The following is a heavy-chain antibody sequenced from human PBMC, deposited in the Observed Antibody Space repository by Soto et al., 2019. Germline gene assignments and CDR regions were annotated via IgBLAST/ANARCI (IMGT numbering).Heavy chain of an antibody. Sequence: QITLEESGPTLVKPTQTLTLTCTFSGFSLNERAVGVGWIRQPPGKALEWLAFTYWDDDNHYSPSLKNRLTITKDTTKNQVVLTMTNTHPADTATYYCAHGSGWLFDYWGQGTQVTVSS. D-gene: IGHD6-19*01. CDR3: AHGSGWLFDY. J-gene: IGHJ4*02. V-gene: IGHV2-5*02. CDR1: GFSLNERAVG. CDR2: TYWDDDN.